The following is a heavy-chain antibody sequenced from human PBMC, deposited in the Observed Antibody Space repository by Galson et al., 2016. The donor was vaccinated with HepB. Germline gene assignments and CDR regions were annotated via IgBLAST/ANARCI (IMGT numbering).Heavy chain of an antibody. Sequence: SLRLSCAASGFTFRNYALSWVRRAPGKGLEWVSHIDGPTPNTHYADSVRGRFSIYRDNSRDTLYLQMDGLTAEDSAIYYCTTWLSHHFDYWAREPGSPPPQ. J-gene: IGHJ4*02. V-gene: IGHV3-23*01. D-gene: IGHD6-19*01. CDR3: TTWLSHHFDY. CDR1: GFTFRNYA. CDR2: IDGPTPNT.